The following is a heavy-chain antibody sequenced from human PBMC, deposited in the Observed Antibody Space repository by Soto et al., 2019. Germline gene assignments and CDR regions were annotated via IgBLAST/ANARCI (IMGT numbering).Heavy chain of an antibody. CDR3: ARDTLLWFGELFGGWFDP. D-gene: IGHD3-10*01. V-gene: IGHV3-30-3*01. CDR2: ISYDGSNK. Sequence: QVQLVESGGGVVQPGRSLRLSCAASGFTFSSYAMHWVRQAPGKGLEWVAVISYDGSNKYYADSVKGRFTISRDNSKNTLYLQMNSLSAEDTAVYYCARDTLLWFGELFGGWFDPWGQGTLVTVSS. CDR1: GFTFSSYA. J-gene: IGHJ5*02.